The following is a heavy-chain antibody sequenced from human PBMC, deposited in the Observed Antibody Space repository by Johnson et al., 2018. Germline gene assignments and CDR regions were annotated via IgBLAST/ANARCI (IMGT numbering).Heavy chain of an antibody. CDR3: ARDAPDIVVVPAAIRLGYYGMDV. CDR2: ISWNSGSI. CDR1: GFTFDDYA. D-gene: IGHD2-2*01. J-gene: IGHJ6*02. Sequence: VQLVQSGGGLVQPGRSLRLSCAASGFTFDDYAMHWVRQAPGKGLEWVSGISWNSGSIGYADSVKGRFTIARDNAKNSLYLQMNSLRAEDTAVYYCARDAPDIVVVPAAIRLGYYGMDVWGQGTTVTVSS. V-gene: IGHV3-9*01.